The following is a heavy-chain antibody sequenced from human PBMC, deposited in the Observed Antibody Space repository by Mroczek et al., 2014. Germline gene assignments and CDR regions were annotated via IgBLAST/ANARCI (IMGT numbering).Heavy chain of an antibody. CDR1: GFTFDDYA. J-gene: IGHJ6*02. V-gene: IGHV3-9*01. Sequence: VQLVQSGGGLVQPGRSLRLSCAASGFTFDDYAMHWVRQAPGKGLEWVSGISWNSGSIGYADSVKGRFTISRDNAKNSLYLQMNSLRAEDTALYYCAKDNERDPHYGMDVWGQGTTVTVSS. CDR2: ISWNSGSI. CDR3: AKDNERDPHYGMDV.